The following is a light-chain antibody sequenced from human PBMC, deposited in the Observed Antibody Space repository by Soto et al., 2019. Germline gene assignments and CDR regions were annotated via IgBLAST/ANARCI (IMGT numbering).Light chain of an antibody. J-gene: IGKJ2*01. Sequence: EIVLTQSPATLSLSPGERATLSCGASQSVSSSYLAWYQQKPGLAHRLLINDASTRATGIPDRLRGSSSGTDFTLTISRLEPDDFPVYHCQHYGSSPYTFGQGTKLEIK. V-gene: IGKV3D-20*01. CDR2: DAS. CDR1: QSVSSSY. CDR3: QHYGSSPYT.